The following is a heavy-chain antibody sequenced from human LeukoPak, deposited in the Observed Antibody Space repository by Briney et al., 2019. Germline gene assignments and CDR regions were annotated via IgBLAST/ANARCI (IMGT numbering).Heavy chain of an antibody. Sequence: ASVKVSCKASGYTFTSYDINWVRQATGQGLEWMGWMNPNSGNTGYAQKFQGRVTMTRNTSISTAYMELRSLRSDDTAVYYCARAPSVWGSYRFPYYFDYWGQGTLVTVSS. CDR2: MNPNSGNT. J-gene: IGHJ4*02. V-gene: IGHV1-8*01. D-gene: IGHD3-16*02. CDR3: ARAPSVWGSYRFPYYFDY. CDR1: GYTFTSYD.